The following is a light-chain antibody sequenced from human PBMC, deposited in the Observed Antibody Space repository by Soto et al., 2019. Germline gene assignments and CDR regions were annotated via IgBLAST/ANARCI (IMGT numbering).Light chain of an antibody. CDR2: GAS. CDR3: QQYDSSPIT. J-gene: IGKJ5*01. V-gene: IGKV3-20*01. Sequence: EIVLTQSPGTLSLSPGERATLSCRASQSVSSSYLAWYQQKPGQAPRLLIYGASSRATGIPDSFSGSGSGTDFTLTISRLDPDDFAVYYCQQYDSSPITFGQGTRLEIK. CDR1: QSVSSSY.